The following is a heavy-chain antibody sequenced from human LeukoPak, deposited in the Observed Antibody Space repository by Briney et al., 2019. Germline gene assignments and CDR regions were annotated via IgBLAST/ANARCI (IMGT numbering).Heavy chain of an antibody. V-gene: IGHV5-51*01. Sequence: PGESLKISCKGSGYSFTSYWIGWVRQMPGKGLEWMGIIYPGDSDTRYSPSFQGQVTISADKSISTAYLQWSSLKASDTAMYYCARHVPLPTMTTVNWFDPWGQGTLVTVSS. CDR1: GYSFTSYW. D-gene: IGHD4-17*01. J-gene: IGHJ5*02. CDR3: ARHVPLPTMTTVNWFDP. CDR2: IYPGDSDT.